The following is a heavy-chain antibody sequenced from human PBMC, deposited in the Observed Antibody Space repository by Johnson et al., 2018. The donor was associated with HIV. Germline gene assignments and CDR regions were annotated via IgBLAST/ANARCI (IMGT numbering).Heavy chain of an antibody. V-gene: IGHV3-13*01. CDR3: TKRAGHCSGSSCPHVFDI. D-gene: IGHD2-15*01. CDR2: IGTIGDT. CDR1: GFTFSDHD. J-gene: IGHJ3*02. Sequence: MQLVESGGGLVHPGGSLRLSCAASGFTFSDHDMHWVRQTEGIGLEWVSAIGTIGDTHYHGSVNGRFTIFRDNAKNSLYMQMNSLRDEDTALYYCTKRAGHCSGSSCPHVFDIWGRGTMVTVSS.